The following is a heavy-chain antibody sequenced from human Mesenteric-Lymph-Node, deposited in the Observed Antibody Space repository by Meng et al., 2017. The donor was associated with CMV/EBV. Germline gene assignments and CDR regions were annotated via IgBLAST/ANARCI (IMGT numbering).Heavy chain of an antibody. CDR1: GGSFSGYY. Sequence: CAVYGGSFSGYYWSWIRQPPGKGLEWIGEINHSGSTNYNPSLKSRVTISVNTSKNQFSLKLSSVTAADTAVYYCARASGSYPNWFDPWGQGTLVTVSS. CDR3: ARASGSYPNWFDP. J-gene: IGHJ5*02. D-gene: IGHD1-26*01. CDR2: INHSGST. V-gene: IGHV4-34*01.